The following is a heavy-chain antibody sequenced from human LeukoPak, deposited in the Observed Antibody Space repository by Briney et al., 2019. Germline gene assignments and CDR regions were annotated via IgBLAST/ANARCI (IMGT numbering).Heavy chain of an antibody. D-gene: IGHD6-19*01. CDR2: ISSGSGDI. CDR1: GLTFNTYS. V-gene: IGHV3-21*01. J-gene: IGHJ4*02. Sequence: PGGSLRLSCAASGLTFNTYSMNWVRQAPGRGLEWVSSISSGSGDIYYADSVKGRFTISRDNAKNSLHLQMNNLRAEDTAVYYCARDRHSSGWSAFDYWGQGTLVTVSS. CDR3: ARDRHSSGWSAFDY.